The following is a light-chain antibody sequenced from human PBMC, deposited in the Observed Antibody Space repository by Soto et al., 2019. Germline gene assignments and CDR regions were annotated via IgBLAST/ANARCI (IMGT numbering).Light chain of an antibody. CDR2: GAS. CDR3: QQYASSPWT. CDR1: QSVTSNY. J-gene: IGKJ1*01. V-gene: IGKV3-20*01. Sequence: EIVLTQSPGTLSLSPGERATLSCRASQSVTSNYLACYQQKPGQAPSLLIYGASARAAGIPDRFSGSGTGTDFALTISGLEPEDFAVYFCQQYASSPWTFGQGTKVEIK.